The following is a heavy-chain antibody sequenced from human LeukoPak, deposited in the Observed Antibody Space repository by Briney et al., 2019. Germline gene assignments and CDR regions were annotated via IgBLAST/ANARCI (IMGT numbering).Heavy chain of an antibody. V-gene: IGHV4-34*01. CDR1: GDSFDGFY. D-gene: IGHD1-1*01. J-gene: IGHJ5*02. Sequence: SETLSLTCAVYGDSFDGFYWNWIRQSPEKGLKWLGEVNYIGRTNYNPALESRIAISADASKRQFSLKVTSVTAADTAVYYCAIRLTTSRLATATTWFDPWGQGTLVSVSS. CDR3: AIRLTTSRLATATTWFDP. CDR2: VNYIGRT.